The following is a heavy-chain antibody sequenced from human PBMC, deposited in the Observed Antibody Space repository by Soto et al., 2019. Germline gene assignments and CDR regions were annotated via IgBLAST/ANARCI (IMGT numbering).Heavy chain of an antibody. J-gene: IGHJ6*02. CDR1: GGSISSGDYY. CDR3: AREIGIAAAGSVYYYGMDV. V-gene: IGHV4-30-4*01. Sequence: QVQLQESGPGLVKPSQTLSLTCTVSGGSISSGDYYWSWIRQPPGKGLEWIGYIYYSGSTYYNPSLKSRVTISVDTSKDHFSLKLSSVTAADTAVYYCAREIGIAAAGSVYYYGMDVWGQGTTVTVSS. CDR2: IYYSGST. D-gene: IGHD6-13*01.